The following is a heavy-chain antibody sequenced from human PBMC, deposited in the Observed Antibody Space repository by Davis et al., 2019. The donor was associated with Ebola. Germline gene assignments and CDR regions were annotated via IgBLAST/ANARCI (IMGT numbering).Heavy chain of an antibody. D-gene: IGHD1/OR15-1a*01. J-gene: IGHJ5*02. CDR2: INQRGKI. V-gene: IGHV4-34*01. Sequence: PSETLSLTCALYGGSFNDYYWSWIRQSPGKGLEWFGEINQRGKITYNPFLESRVTISIDTSKNQFSLRLTSVTAADTAVYYCGRGRHNWNTLDLWGPGTLVTV. CDR3: GRGRHNWNTLDL. CDR1: GGSFNDYY.